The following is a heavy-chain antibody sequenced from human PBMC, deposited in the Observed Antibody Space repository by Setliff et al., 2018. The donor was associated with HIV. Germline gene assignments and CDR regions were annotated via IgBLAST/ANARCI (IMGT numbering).Heavy chain of an antibody. CDR1: GFTFNNAW. CDR3: TTEDPWLRFGH. V-gene: IGHV3-15*01. J-gene: IGHJ5*02. CDR2: IKSKTDGGTT. Sequence: GGSLRLSCAASGFTFNNAWMTWVRQAPGKGLEWVGHIKSKTDGGTTDYAAPVKGRFTISRDDSKTTLYLQMNSLRTEDTAVYYCTTEDPWLRFGHWGQGTLVTVPQ. D-gene: IGHD5-12*01.